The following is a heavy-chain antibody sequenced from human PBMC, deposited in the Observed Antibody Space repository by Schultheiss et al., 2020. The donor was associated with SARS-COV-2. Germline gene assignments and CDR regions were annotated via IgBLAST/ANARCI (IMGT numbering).Heavy chain of an antibody. J-gene: IGHJ4*02. V-gene: IGHV3-21*05. CDR2: ISSSSSYT. CDR1: GFTFSSYG. CDR3: AKDGGVTAMVG. D-gene: IGHD5-18*01. Sequence: GGSLRLSCAASGFTFSSYGMHWVRQAPGKGLEWVSYISSSSSYTNYADSVKGRITISRDNSKNTLYLQMNSLRAEDTAVYYCAKDGGVTAMVGWGQGTLVTVSS.